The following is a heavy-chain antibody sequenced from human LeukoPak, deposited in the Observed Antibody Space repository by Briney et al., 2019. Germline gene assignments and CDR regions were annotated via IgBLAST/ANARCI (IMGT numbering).Heavy chain of an antibody. J-gene: IGHJ6*03. D-gene: IGHD3-3*01. CDR1: GFTFSSYG. Sequence: GGSLRLSCATSGFTFSSYGMHWVRQAPGKGLEWVANIKQDGSEKYYVDSVKGRFTISRDNAKNSLYLQMNSLRAEDTAVYYCAREGITIFGVVYYMDVWGKGTTVTVSS. CDR3: AREGITIFGVVYYMDV. V-gene: IGHV3-7*01. CDR2: IKQDGSEK.